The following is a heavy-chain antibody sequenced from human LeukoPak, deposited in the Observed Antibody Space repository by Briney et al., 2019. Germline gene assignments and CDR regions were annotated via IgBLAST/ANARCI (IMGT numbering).Heavy chain of an antibody. CDR3: AKNYDSGRGVPYGMDV. Sequence: GRSLRLSCVASGFTFSSYAMRWVRQAPGKGLEWVSAIGAGSGAITIYADSVKGRFTISRDNSKNTLYLQMNSLRGEDTAVYYCAKNYDSGRGVPYGMDVWGQGTTVTVSS. J-gene: IGHJ6*02. D-gene: IGHD3-10*01. CDR2: IGAGSGAIT. CDR1: GFTFSSYA. V-gene: IGHV3-23*01.